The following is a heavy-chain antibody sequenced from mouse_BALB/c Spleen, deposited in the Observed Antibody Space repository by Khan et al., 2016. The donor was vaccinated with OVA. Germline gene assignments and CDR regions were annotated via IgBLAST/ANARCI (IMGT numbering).Heavy chain of an antibody. J-gene: IGHJ3*01. V-gene: IGHV1S137*01. Sequence: QVRLQQSGAELVRPGVSVKISCKASGYTFTDYAMHWVKQRHAKSLEWIGVISTNYGDADYNQKFQGKASMTVDRSSSTVYMELARLTSEYSAIYYCVRGGKFAYWGQGTLVTFSA. CDR3: VRGGKFAY. CDR1: GYTFTDYA. D-gene: IGHD1-1*02. CDR2: ISTNYGDA.